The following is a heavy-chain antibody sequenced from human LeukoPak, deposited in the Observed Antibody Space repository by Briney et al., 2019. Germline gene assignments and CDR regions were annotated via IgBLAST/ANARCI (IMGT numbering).Heavy chain of an antibody. D-gene: IGHD3-10*01. CDR3: AGFTFFRGVITFDY. CDR2: INHCGST. CDR1: GDSISSSSYY. V-gene: IGHV4-39*07. Sequence: PSETLSLTCTVSGDSISSSSYYWGWIRQPPGKGLEWSGEINHCGSTNYNPSLRSRVSISVDTSKNQFSLKLSSVTAADTAVYSCAGFTFFRGVITFDYWGQGTLVTVSS. J-gene: IGHJ4*02.